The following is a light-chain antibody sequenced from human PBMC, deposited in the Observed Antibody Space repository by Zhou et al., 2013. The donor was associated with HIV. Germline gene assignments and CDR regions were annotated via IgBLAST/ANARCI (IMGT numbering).Light chain of an antibody. CDR1: QSVSNN. Sequence: EIVMTQSPATLSVSPGERAILSCRASQSVSNNLAWYQLKPGQAPTLLIYGASTRATGIPARFSGSGSGTEFTLTISSMQSEDFAVYYCMQGLQTPLTFGGGTKVEIK. J-gene: IGKJ4*01. CDR3: MQGLQTPLT. V-gene: IGKV3-15*01. CDR2: GAS.